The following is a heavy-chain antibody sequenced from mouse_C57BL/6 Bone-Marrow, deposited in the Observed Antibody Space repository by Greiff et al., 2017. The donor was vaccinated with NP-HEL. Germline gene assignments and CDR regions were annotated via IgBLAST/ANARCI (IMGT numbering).Heavy chain of an antibody. V-gene: IGHV1-5*01. J-gene: IGHJ3*01. D-gene: IGHD3-3*01. Sequence: EVQLQESGTVLARPVSSFTISFPPSFSPFPRSWIPWFTPLPGPGLEWIGAIYPGNSATSYNQKFKGKAKLTAVTSASTAYMELSSLTNEDSAVYYCSLGPDWFAYWGQGTLVTVSA. CDR3: SLGPDWFAY. CDR1: FSPFPRSW. CDR2: IYPGNSAT.